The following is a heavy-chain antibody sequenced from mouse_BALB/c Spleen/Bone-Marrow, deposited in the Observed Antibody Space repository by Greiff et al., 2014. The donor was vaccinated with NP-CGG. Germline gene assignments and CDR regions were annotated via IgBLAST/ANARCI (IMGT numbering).Heavy chain of an antibody. CDR3: ARGGSSYGWYFYV. V-gene: IGHV14-3*02. CDR1: GFNIKDTY. CDR2: IDPANGNT. J-gene: IGHJ1*01. Sequence: EVKLVESGAELVKPGASVKLSCTASGFNIKDTYMHWVKQRPEQGLEWIGRIDPANGNTKYDPKFQGKATITADTSSNTAYLQLSSLTSEDTAVYYCARGGSSYGWYFYVWGAGTTVTVSS. D-gene: IGHD1-1*01.